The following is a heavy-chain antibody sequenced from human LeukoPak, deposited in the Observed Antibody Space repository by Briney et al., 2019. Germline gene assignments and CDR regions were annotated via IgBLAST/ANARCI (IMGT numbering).Heavy chain of an antibody. V-gene: IGHV4-39*07. J-gene: IGHJ6*03. D-gene: IGHD1-1*01. CDR3: GRVSELEPFGNYYYYMDV. Sequence: SETLSLTCSVSGGSIISTTYYWGWIRQPPGEGLEWIGSIYHSGSTYYNPSLKSRVAISVDTSKNPFSLKLSSVTAADTAVYSCGRVSELEPFGNYYYYMDVWGKGTPVTVSS. CDR2: IYHSGST. CDR1: GGSIISTTYY.